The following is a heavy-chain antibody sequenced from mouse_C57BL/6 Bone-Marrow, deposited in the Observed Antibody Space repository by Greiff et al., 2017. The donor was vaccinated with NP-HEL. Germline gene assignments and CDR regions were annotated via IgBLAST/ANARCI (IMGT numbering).Heavy chain of an antibody. V-gene: IGHV1-55*01. CDR1: GYTFTSYW. CDR3: ARSYGRVYGGFAY. D-gene: IGHD1-1*01. CDR2: IYPGSGST. J-gene: IGHJ3*01. Sequence: VQLQQPGAELVKPGASVKMSCKASGYTFTSYWITWVKQRPGQGLEWIGDIYPGSGSTNYNEKFKSKATLTVDTSSSIAYMQLSSLTSEDSAVYYCARSYGRVYGGFAYWGQGTLVTVSA.